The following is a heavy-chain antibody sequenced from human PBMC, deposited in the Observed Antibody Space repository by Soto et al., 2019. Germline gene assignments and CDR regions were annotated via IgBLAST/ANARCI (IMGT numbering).Heavy chain of an antibody. V-gene: IGHV5-51*01. CDR3: ARPLFANLVS. J-gene: IGHJ5*01. CDR1: GYRFASYL. Sequence: GEALXISCEGSGYRFASYLIAWVRQMPGKSQEWMGIIDPSDSDIRYSPSFQGQVTISADKSISTAYLQWSSLKASDTVFFFFARPLFANLVSWGPGPLVTGFS. CDR2: IDPSDSDI. D-gene: IGHD2-21*01.